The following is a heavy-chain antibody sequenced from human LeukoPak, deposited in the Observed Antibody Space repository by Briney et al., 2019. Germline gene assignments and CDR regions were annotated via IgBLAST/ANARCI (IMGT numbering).Heavy chain of an antibody. CDR1: GFTFSSFA. V-gene: IGHV3-23*01. D-gene: IGHD2-8*01. CDR3: AKAIGSQVSLPWDH. J-gene: IGHJ4*02. Sequence: GGSLRLSCAASGFTFSSFAMSWVRQAPGKGLEWVSVISGSNGNTYHADSVKGRFTISRDNSKNTLYLQMDSLRAEGTAVYHCAKAIGSQVSLPWDHWGQGTLVSVSS. CDR2: ISGSNGNT.